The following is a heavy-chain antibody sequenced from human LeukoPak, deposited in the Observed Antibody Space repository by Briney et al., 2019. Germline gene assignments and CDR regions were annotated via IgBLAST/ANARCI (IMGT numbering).Heavy chain of an antibody. CDR3: ARLSSGWYGGFIDY. D-gene: IGHD6-19*01. V-gene: IGHV4-39*01. Sequence: SETLSLTCTVSGGSISSSSYYWGWIRQPPGKGLEWIGSIYYTGSTYYNPSLKSRVTISVDTSKNQFSLKLSSVTAADTAVYYCARLSSGWYGGFIDYWGQGTLVTVSS. J-gene: IGHJ4*02. CDR2: IYYTGST. CDR1: GGSISSSSYY.